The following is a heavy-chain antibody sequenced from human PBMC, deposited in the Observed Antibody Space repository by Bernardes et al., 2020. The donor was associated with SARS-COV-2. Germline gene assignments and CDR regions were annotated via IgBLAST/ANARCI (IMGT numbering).Heavy chain of an antibody. J-gene: IGHJ4*02. D-gene: IGHD5-18*01. CDR1: GFTFSYYG. CDR3: AKSIAQFGYHFDS. CDR2: IWSDGREE. V-gene: IGHV3-30*02. Sequence: GGSLRLSCAASGFTFSYYGMHWVRQAPGKGLEWVAIIWSDGREEKYADSVRGRFTISRDNSKNTLYLQMNSVRPEDAGVYYCAKSIAQFGYHFDSWGQGTLVTVSS.